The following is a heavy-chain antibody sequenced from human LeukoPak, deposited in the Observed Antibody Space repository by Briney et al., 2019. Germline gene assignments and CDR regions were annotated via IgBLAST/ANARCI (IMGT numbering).Heavy chain of an antibody. J-gene: IGHJ4*02. Sequence: GASVKVSCKASGYTFTSYYIHWVRQAPGQGLEWMGIINPSGGSTNYAQKFQGRVTMTGDTSTSTVYMELSSLRSEDTAVYYCARGDNWNDALDYWGQGTLVTVSS. CDR2: INPSGGST. CDR1: GYTFTSYY. D-gene: IGHD1-1*01. CDR3: ARGDNWNDALDY. V-gene: IGHV1-46*01.